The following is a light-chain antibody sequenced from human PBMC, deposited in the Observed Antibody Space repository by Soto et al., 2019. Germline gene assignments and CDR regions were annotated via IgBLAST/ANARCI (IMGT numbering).Light chain of an antibody. V-gene: IGKV1-39*01. CDR2: STY. J-gene: IGKJ2*01. CDR1: QGLRSH. CDR3: QQSYITPHT. Sequence: DIQMTQSPPALSASVGDRVTITCRACQGLRSHLHWFQEKPGKAPKLLIFSTYSLQSGVSSRFSGSGTGTDFTLTISNLQPEDSATYYCQQSYITPHTFGQGTNLEIK.